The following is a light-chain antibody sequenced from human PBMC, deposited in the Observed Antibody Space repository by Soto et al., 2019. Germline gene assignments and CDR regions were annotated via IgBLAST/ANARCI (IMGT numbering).Light chain of an antibody. J-gene: IGKJ4*01. CDR2: GAS. Sequence: DIQMTQSPSSVSASVGDTVTITCRASQSVSTWLAWYQQKSGKAPKMLIYGASSLQSGVPSRFSGSGSGTDFTLTISSLQPEDFATYYGQQGNSFPRNTFGGGTKVEIK. CDR1: QSVSTW. CDR3: QQGNSFPRNT. V-gene: IGKV1D-12*01.